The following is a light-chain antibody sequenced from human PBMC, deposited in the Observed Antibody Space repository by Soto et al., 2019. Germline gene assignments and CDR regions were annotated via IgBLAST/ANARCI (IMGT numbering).Light chain of an antibody. V-gene: IGLV2-14*01. CDR2: EVS. J-gene: IGLJ2*01. CDR3: SSHTSSNTVV. Sequence: QSVLTQPASVSGSPGQSITISCTGTSSDVGGYNYVSWYQQHPGKAPKLMIYEVSNRPSGVSNRFSGSKSGNTASLTISGLQAEDEADYYCSSHTSSNTVVFGEGTKLTVL. CDR1: SSDVGGYNY.